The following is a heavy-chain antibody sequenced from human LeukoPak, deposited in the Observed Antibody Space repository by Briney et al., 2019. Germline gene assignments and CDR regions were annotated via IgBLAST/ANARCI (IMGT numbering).Heavy chain of an antibody. Sequence: SETLSLTCTVSNGSISSYYWSWIRQTPGKGLEWIGYIHYSGSTNYNPSLKSRLTLSVDTSKNHFSLKLRSVSAADSAVYFCARGDYRGNYWGIDSWGQGTLVAVSS. CDR2: IHYSGST. V-gene: IGHV4-59*01. CDR1: NGSISSYY. J-gene: IGHJ4*02. D-gene: IGHD1-26*01. CDR3: ARGDYRGNYWGIDS.